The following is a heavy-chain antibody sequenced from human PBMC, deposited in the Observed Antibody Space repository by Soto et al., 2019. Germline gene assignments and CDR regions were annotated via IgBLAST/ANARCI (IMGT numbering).Heavy chain of an antibody. CDR1: GGSFSGYD. CDR2: INHSGST. D-gene: IGHD2-8*02. Sequence: QVQLQQWGAGLLKPSETLSLTCAVYGGSFSGYDWTWIRQPPGTGLEWIGEINHSGSTNYNPSLKTRVTIEVDTSKNQFSLKLTSVTAADTAVYSCASDKITGLFDYWGQGTLVTVSS. V-gene: IGHV4-34*01. CDR3: ASDKITGLFDY. J-gene: IGHJ4*02.